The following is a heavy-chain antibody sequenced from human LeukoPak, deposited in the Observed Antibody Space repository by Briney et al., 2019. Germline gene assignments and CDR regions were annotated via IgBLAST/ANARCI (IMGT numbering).Heavy chain of an antibody. CDR3: ARLLPASRHYFDY. CDR2: IYGAGAT. J-gene: IGHJ4*02. V-gene: IGHV3-53*01. D-gene: IGHD2-15*01. Sequence: PGGSLRLSCAAYGLTVRSEYLAWVRQAPGKGLEWVSVIYGAGATYYADSVQGRVTISRDTYNNALYLYMNSLRVEDTAVYHCARLLPASRHYFDYWGQGTLVAVSS. CDR1: GLTVRSEY.